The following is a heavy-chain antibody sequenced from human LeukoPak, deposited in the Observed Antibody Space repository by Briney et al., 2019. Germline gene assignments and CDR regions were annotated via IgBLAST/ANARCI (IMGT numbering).Heavy chain of an antibody. CDR3: ARDVIGSSGWYHRF. J-gene: IGHJ4*02. CDR2: ISAYNGNT. D-gene: IGHD6-19*01. Sequence: ASVKVSCKASGYTLRSYGITWVRQAPGQGLEWMGWISAYNGNTKYPQKYQGRVTMATDTSTSTAYMELKSLRLDDTAVYYCARDVIGSSGWYHRFWGQGTLVTVSS. V-gene: IGHV1-18*01. CDR1: GYTLRSYG.